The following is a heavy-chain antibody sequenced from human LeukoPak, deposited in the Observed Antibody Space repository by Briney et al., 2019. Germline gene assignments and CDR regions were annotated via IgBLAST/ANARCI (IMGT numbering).Heavy chain of an antibody. CDR3: AKGYCSSIGCSWRGDY. V-gene: IGHV3-11*01. Sequence: PGGSLRLSCAASGITFRDYYMSWIRQAPGKGLEWVSYISSSGSTRYYADSVMGRFTISRDNAKNSLNLQMNSLRAEDTAVYYCAKGYCSSIGCSWRGDYWGQGTLVTVSS. CDR1: GITFRDYY. CDR2: ISSSGSTR. D-gene: IGHD2-2*01. J-gene: IGHJ4*02.